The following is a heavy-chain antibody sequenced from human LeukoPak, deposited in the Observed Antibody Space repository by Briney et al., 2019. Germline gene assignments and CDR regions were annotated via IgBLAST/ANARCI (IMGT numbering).Heavy chain of an antibody. J-gene: IGHJ4*02. CDR1: GGTFSSYA. Sequence: SVKVSCKASGGTFSSYAISWVRQAPGQGLEWMGGIIPIFGTANYAQKFQGRVTITADESTSTAYMELRSLRSDDTAVYYCARDSECSGGSCYPLGPTFDYWGQGTLVTVSS. V-gene: IGHV1-69*13. CDR3: ARDSECSGGSCYPLGPTFDY. CDR2: IIPIFGTA. D-gene: IGHD2-15*01.